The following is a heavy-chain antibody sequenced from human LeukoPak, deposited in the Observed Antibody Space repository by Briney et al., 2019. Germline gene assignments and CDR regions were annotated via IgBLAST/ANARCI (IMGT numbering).Heavy chain of an antibody. V-gene: IGHV4-59*01. J-gene: IGHJ6*03. Sequence: PSXTLSXTCTVSGGSISSYYWSWIRQPPGKGLEWIGYIYYSGGTNYKSSLKSRVTISVDTSKNQFSLKLRSVTAAETAVYYCARXPXGXXSYGYFYYYMDVWGKGTTVTISS. CDR1: GGSISSYY. D-gene: IGHD5-18*01. CDR2: IYYSGGT. CDR3: ARXPXGXXSYGYFYYYMDV.